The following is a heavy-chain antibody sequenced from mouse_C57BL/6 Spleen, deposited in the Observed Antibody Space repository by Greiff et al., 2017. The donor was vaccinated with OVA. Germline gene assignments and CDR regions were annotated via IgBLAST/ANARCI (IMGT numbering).Heavy chain of an antibody. CDR2: IDPSCGTT. D-gene: IGHD2-10*02. J-gene: IGHJ4*01. V-gene: IGHV1-39*01. CDR1: GYSFTDYT. Sequence: EVQLQQSGPELVKPGASVKLSCKASGYSFTDYTMNWVKQSPGPGLEWIGVIDPSCGTTYYNQKFKGKATLTVDQSSSTAYMQLSSLTSEDSAVYYCARFSRQYVCLDYWGQGTTVTVSS. CDR3: ARFSRQYVCLDY.